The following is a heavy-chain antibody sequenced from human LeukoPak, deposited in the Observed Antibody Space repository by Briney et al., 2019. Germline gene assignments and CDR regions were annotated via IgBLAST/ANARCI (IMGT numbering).Heavy chain of an antibody. V-gene: IGHV4-61*08. CDR2: IYYSGST. CDR1: GGSISSGDYY. J-gene: IGHJ5*02. D-gene: IGHD6-13*01. CDR3: ARQIGDRVSSSWSNWFDP. Sequence: SETQSLTCTASGGSISSGDYYWSWIRQPPGKGLEWIGYIYYSGSTNYNPSLKSRVTISVDTSKNQFSLKLSSVTAADTAVYYCARQIGDRVSSSWSNWFDPWGQGTLVTVSS.